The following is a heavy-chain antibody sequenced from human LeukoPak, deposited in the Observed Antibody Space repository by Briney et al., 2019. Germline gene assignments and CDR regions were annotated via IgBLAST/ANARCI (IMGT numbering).Heavy chain of an antibody. CDR3: ASQTPPYCSSTSCYPPTNFDI. D-gene: IGHD2-2*01. CDR1: GGSISSSSYY. Sequence: SGTLSLTCTVSGGSISSSSYYWGWIRQPPGKGLEWIGSIYYSGSTYYNPSLKSRVTISVDTSKNQFSLKLSSVTAADTAVYYCASQTPPYCSSTSCYPPTNFDIWGQGTMVTASS. J-gene: IGHJ3*02. CDR2: IYYSGST. V-gene: IGHV4-39*01.